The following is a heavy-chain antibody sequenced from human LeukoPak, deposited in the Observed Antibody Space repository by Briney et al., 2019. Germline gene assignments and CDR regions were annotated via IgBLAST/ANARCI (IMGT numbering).Heavy chain of an antibody. CDR2: IYYSGST. Sequence: SETLSLTCTVSGGSISSYYWSWIRQPPGKGLEWIGYIYYSGSTNYNPSLKSRVTISVDTSKNQFSLKLTSVTAADTAVYYCARVETGRSGYLVYWGQGTLVTVSS. V-gene: IGHV4-59*01. CDR3: ARVETGRSGYLVY. D-gene: IGHD3-3*01. CDR1: GGSISSYY. J-gene: IGHJ4*02.